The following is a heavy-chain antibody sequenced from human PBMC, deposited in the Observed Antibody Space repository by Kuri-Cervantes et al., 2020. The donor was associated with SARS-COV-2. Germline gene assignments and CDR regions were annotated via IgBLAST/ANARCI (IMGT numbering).Heavy chain of an antibody. D-gene: IGHD2-2*01. Sequence: GSLRLSCAVSGYSISSGYYWGWIRQPPGEGLEWIGSIYHSGSTYYNPSLKSRVTISVDTSKNQFSLKLSSVTAADTAVYYCARGKSGPAAIPFQHWGQGTLVTVSS. V-gene: IGHV4-38-2*01. CDR1: GYSISSGYY. CDR2: IYHSGST. J-gene: IGHJ1*01. CDR3: ARGKSGPAAIPFQH.